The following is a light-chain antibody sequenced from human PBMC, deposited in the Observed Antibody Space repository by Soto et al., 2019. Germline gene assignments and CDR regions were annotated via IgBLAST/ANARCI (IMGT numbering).Light chain of an antibody. V-gene: IGKV3-15*01. CDR1: QSINSE. J-gene: IGKJ2*01. CDR3: QQGHNWPLT. CDR2: GAS. Sequence: EIVMTQSPATLSLSPGERAALSCMASQSINSELAWYQQKPCQPPRLLIYGASTRATGVPARFTGSESGSEFTLNISGLQSEDFAVYYCQQGHNWPLTFGQGTRLEI.